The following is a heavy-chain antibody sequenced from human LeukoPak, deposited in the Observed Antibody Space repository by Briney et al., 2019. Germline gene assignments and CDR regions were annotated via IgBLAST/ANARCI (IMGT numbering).Heavy chain of an antibody. CDR1: GFTFSSYA. Sequence: GGSLRLSCAASGFTFSSYAMSWVRQAPGRGLEWFSAISGSGGSTYYADSVKGRFTISRDNSKNTLYLQMNSLRAEDTAVYYCAALRFLEWPLDYWGQGTLVTVSS. CDR3: AALRFLEWPLDY. D-gene: IGHD3-3*01. CDR2: ISGSGGST. V-gene: IGHV3-23*01. J-gene: IGHJ4*02.